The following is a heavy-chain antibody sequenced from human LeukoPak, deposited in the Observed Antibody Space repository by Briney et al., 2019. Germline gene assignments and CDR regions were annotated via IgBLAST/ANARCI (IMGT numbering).Heavy chain of an antibody. J-gene: IGHJ4*01. Sequence: GGSLRLSCAASGFTFNNYWMSWVRQAPGKGLEWVANIKQDGSEKYYVDSVKGRFTISRDNARSSLYLQMNSLRADDTAVYYCASSLIRGQGTLVTVSS. V-gene: IGHV3-7*01. D-gene: IGHD2-2*01. CDR2: IKQDGSEK. CDR1: GFTFNNYW. CDR3: ASSLI.